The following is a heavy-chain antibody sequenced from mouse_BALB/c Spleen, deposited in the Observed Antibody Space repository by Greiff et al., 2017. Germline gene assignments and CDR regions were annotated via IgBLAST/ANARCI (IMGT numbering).Heavy chain of an antibody. D-gene: IGHD4-1*01. J-gene: IGHJ2*01. CDR2: ISSGGSYT. CDR1: GFTFSSYT. V-gene: IGHV5-6-4*01. CDR3: TRDEDWSLDY. Sequence: EGKVEESGGGLVKPGGSLKLSCAASGFTFSSYTMSWVRQTPEKRLEWVATISSGGSYTYYPDSVKGRFTISRDNAKNTLYLQMSSLKSEDTAMYYCTRDEDWSLDYWGQGTTLTVSS.